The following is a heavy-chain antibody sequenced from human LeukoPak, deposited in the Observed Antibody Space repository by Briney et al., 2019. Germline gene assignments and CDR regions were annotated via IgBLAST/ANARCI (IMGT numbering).Heavy chain of an antibody. CDR1: GFSLTTRPLG. V-gene: IGHV2-5*02. CDR2: IYWDNDK. J-gene: IGHJ4*02. CDR3: AHSRSEYDWNHGDFDY. Sequence: QTLTLTCSLSGFSLTTRPLGVGWIRQPPGKALDWPAVIYWDNDKRYNPSLKTRLTVTTATSKTQVVLIMTNMDPVDTATYYCAHSRSEYDWNHGDFDYWGLGTLVTVS. D-gene: IGHD1-14*01.